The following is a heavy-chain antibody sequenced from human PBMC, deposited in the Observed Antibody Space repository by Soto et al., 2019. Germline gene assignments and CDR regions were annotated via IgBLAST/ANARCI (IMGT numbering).Heavy chain of an antibody. CDR3: ARGGIGNYDILTGYYRPGGWFDP. J-gene: IGHJ5*02. V-gene: IGHV4-59*01. D-gene: IGHD3-9*01. Sequence: SETLSLTCTVSGGSISSYYWSWIRQPPGEGLEWIGYIYYSGSTNYNPSLRSRVTISVDTSKNQFSLKLSSVTAADTAVYYCARGGIGNYDILTGYYRPGGWFDPWGQGTLVTVSS. CDR2: IYYSGST. CDR1: GGSISSYY.